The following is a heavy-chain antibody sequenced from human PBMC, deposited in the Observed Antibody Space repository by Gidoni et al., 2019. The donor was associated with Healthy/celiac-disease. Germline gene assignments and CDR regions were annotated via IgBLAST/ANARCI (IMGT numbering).Heavy chain of an antibody. J-gene: IGHJ6*02. CDR1: GYTFTSYE. CDR3: ASLGVIAAAGTYYYYGMDV. V-gene: IGHV1-8*01. D-gene: IGHD6-13*01. CDR2: MNPNSGNT. Sequence: QVQLVQSGAEVKKPGASVKVSCKASGYTFTSYEINWVRQATGQGLEWMGWMNPNSGNTGYAQKFQGRVTMTRNTSISTAYMELSSLRSEDTAVYYCASLGVIAAAGTYYYYGMDVWGQGTTVTVSS.